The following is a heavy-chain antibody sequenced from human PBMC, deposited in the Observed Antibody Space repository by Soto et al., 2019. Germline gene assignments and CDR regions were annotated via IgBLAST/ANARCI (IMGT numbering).Heavy chain of an antibody. CDR2: INPSGGST. Sequence: ASVKVSCKASGYTFTSYYMHWVRQAPGQGLEWMGIINPSGGSTSYAQKFQGRVTMTRDTSTSTVYMELSSLRSEDTAVYYCARGRYYDYIWGSYPLDYWGQGTLVTVSS. D-gene: IGHD3-16*02. CDR3: ARGRYYDYIWGSYPLDY. J-gene: IGHJ4*02. CDR1: GYTFTSYY. V-gene: IGHV1-46*03.